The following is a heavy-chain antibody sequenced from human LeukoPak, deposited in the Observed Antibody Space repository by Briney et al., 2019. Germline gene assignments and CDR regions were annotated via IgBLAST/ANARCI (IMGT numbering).Heavy chain of an antibody. V-gene: IGHV4-59*01. D-gene: IGHD5-18*01. CDR2: IYYSGST. Sequence: KPSETLSLTCTVSGGSMSSYYWSWIRQPPGKGLEGIGYIYYSGSTNYNPSLKRRITISVDTSKNQFSLKLPSVTAADTAVYYCARTTEGGYTYGYFYYYYMDVWGKGTTVTISS. J-gene: IGHJ6*03. CDR3: ARTTEGGYTYGYFYYYYMDV. CDR1: GGSMSSYY.